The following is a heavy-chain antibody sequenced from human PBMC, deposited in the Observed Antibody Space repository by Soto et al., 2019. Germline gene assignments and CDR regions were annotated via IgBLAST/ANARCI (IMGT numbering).Heavy chain of an antibody. Sequence: PGGSLRLSCAASGFTFTRRSMNWVRQAAGKGLEWISYIRYSSGTIYYAYSVKVRFTISIDNVQNALYLQMNSLRDEDTAVYYCARDPYSSTMVTIMHXWGQATQVTVSX. V-gene: IGHV3-48*02. D-gene: IGHD2-21*02. J-gene: IGHJ4*02. CDR2: IRYSSGTI. CDR3: ARDPYSSTMVTIMHX. CDR1: GFTFTRRS.